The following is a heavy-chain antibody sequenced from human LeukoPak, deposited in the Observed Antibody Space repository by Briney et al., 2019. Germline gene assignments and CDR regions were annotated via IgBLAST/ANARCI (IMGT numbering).Heavy chain of an antibody. Sequence: LXLSXAAXXFTFXNAXMSWVRXAPGXXLEXXXRIKSKTDGGTTDYAAPVKDRFTISRDDSKNTLYLQMNSLKTEDTAVYYCTTDPRNSYYFDYWGQGTLVTVSS. D-gene: IGHD1-14*01. CDR2: IKSKTDGGTT. CDR1: XFTFXNAX. V-gene: IGHV3-15*01. CDR3: TTDPRNSYYFDY. J-gene: IGHJ4*02.